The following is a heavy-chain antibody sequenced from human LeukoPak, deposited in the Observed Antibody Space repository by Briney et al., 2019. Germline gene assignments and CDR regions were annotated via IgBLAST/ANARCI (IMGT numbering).Heavy chain of an antibody. Sequence: GGSLRLSCALSRITFSSNWMNWVRQAPGRGLEWVANINQDGSAKFYVDSVRGRFTISRDNARNSVYLQMDSLRAEDTTLYYCMPGGSDSDYWGQGTLVTVSS. J-gene: IGHJ4*02. V-gene: IGHV3-7*01. CDR2: INQDGSAK. CDR3: MPGGSDSDY. CDR1: RITFSSNW. D-gene: IGHD3-16*01.